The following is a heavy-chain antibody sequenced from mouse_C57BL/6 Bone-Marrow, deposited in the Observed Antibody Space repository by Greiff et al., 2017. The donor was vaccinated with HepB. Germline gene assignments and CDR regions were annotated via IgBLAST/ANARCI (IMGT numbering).Heavy chain of an antibody. CDR3: ARSPCYSNPHWYFDV. V-gene: IGHV1-39*01. CDR2: INPNYGTT. CDR1: GYSFTDYN. D-gene: IGHD2-5*01. Sequence: VQLQQSGPELVKPGASVKISCKASGYSFTDYNMNWVKQSNGKSLEWIGVINPNYGTTSYNQKFKGKATLTVDPSSSPAYMQLNSLTSEDAAVYYCARSPCYSNPHWYFDVWGTGTTVTVSS. J-gene: IGHJ1*03.